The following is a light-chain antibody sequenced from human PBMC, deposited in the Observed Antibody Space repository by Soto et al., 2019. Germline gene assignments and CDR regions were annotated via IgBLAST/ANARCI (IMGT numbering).Light chain of an antibody. CDR3: QQYTDYLPYT. Sequence: DIQMTQSPSTLSASVGDRVTITCRASQSISSSLAWYQQKPGKAPHLLIYEASSLESGVPSRFSGGGSGTDFTVTISSLQPDDFATDYCQQYTDYLPYTFGQGTKLEL. CDR2: EAS. CDR1: QSISSS. V-gene: IGKV1-5*01. J-gene: IGKJ2*01.